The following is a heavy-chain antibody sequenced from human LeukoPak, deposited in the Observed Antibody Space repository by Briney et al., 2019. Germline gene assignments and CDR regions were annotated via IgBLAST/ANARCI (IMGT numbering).Heavy chain of an antibody. Sequence: ASVKVSCKVSGYTLTELSMHWVRQAPGKGLEWMGGFDPEDGETIYAQKFQGGVTMTEDTSTDTAYMELSSLRSEDTAVYYCATRRILWFGEFFDYWGQGTLVTVSS. CDR3: ATRRILWFGEFFDY. J-gene: IGHJ4*02. CDR2: FDPEDGET. D-gene: IGHD3-10*01. V-gene: IGHV1-24*01. CDR1: GYTLTELS.